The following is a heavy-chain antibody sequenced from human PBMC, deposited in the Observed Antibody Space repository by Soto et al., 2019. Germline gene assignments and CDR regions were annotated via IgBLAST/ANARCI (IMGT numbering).Heavy chain of an antibody. CDR1: GYTFTSYD. J-gene: IGHJ4*02. CDR2: MNPNRGNT. Sequence: QVQLVQSGAEVKKPEASVKVSCKASGYTFTSYDINWVRQATGQGLEWMGWMNPNRGNTGDAQKFQGAVIITRDTSISTAYMELSSLRSEDTAVYYCARGRRYYDFWSGYYWWGQGTLVTVSS. V-gene: IGHV1-8*01. D-gene: IGHD3-3*01. CDR3: ARGRRYYDFWSGYYW.